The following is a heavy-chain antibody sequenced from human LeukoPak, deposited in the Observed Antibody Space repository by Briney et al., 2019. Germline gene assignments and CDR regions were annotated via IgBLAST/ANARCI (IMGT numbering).Heavy chain of an antibody. CDR1: GGSISSSSYY. CDR3: ARTHDAFDI. CDR2: IYYSGST. Sequence: SETLSLTCTVSGGSISSSSYYWGWIRQPPGKGLEWIGNIYYSGSTNYNPSLKSRVTISVDTSKNQFSLKLSSVTAADTAVYYCARTHDAFDIWGQGTMVTVSS. J-gene: IGHJ3*02. V-gene: IGHV4-39*07.